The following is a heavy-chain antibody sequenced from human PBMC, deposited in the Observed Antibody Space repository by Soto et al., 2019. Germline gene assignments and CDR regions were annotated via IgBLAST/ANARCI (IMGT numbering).Heavy chain of an antibody. J-gene: IGHJ5*02. CDR2: INHSGST. V-gene: IGHV4-34*01. D-gene: IGHD6-13*01. Sequence: SETLSLTCAVYGGSFSGHYWSWIRQSPGKGLEWIGEINHSGSTNQNPSLKSRVTISVDTSKNQFSLKLSSVTAADTAVYYCARDNIVYSSSWYQGWFDPWGQGTPVTVSS. CDR1: GGSFSGHY. CDR3: ARDNIVYSSSWYQGWFDP.